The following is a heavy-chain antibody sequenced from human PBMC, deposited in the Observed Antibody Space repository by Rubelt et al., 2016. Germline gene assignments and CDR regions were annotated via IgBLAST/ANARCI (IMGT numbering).Heavy chain of an antibody. D-gene: IGHD2-15*01. V-gene: IGHV4-34*01. Sequence: QVQLQQWGAGLLRPSETLSLTCAVYGESFSGHYWSWIRQPPGKGLEWIGTIYYSGSTYYKPSLKSRVTISVNTSKKQFSRMRGSVAAADTAGDYWATPRYCSGGRCYLGLDYWGQGTLVTVSS. CDR3: ATPRYCSGGRCYLGLDY. CDR1: GESFSGHY. CDR2: IYYSGST. J-gene: IGHJ4*02.